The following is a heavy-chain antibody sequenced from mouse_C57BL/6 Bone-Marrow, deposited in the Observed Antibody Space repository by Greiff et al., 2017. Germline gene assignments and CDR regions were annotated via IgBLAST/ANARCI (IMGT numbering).Heavy chain of an antibody. D-gene: IGHD2-3*01. CDR1: GYTFTDYY. CDR2: IFPGSGST. J-gene: IGHJ2*01. V-gene: IGHV1-75*01. CDR3: AILYDGYYFDY. Sequence: VHLVESGPELVKPGASVKISCKASGYTFTDYYINWVKQRPGQGLEWIGWIFPGSGSTYYNEKFKGKATLTVDKSSSTAYMLLSSLTSEDSAVYFCAILYDGYYFDYWGQGTTLTVSS.